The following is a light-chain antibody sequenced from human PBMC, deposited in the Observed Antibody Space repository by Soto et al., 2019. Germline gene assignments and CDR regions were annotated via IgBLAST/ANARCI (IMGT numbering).Light chain of an antibody. V-gene: IGLV1-47*01. CDR2: RNN. J-gene: IGLJ2*01. CDR3: AAWDDSLSGPV. Sequence: QSVLTQPPSASGTPGQRVTISCSGSSSNIGSNYVYWYQQLPGTAPKLLIYRNNQRPSGVPDRFSGSKSGTSASLAISGLRSEDEADYYCAAWDDSLSGPVFGRGTKLTVL. CDR1: SSNIGSNY.